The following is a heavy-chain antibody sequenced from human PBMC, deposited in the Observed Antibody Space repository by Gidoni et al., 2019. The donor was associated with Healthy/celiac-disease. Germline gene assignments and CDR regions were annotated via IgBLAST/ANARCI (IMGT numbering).Heavy chain of an antibody. CDR3: ARAWGDTAPDY. CDR2: INHSGST. J-gene: IGHJ4*02. Sequence: QVQLQQWGAGLLKPSETLSLTCAVYGGSFSGYYWSWIRQPPGKGREWIGEINHSGSTNYNPSLKSRVTISVDTSKNQFSLKLSSVTAADTAVYYCARAWGDTAPDYWGQGTLVTVSS. V-gene: IGHV4-34*01. D-gene: IGHD5-18*01. CDR1: GGSFSGYY.